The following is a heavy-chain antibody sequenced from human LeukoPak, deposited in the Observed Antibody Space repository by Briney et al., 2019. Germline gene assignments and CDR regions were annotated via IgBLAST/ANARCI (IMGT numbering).Heavy chain of an antibody. CDR1: GFTFSSYW. CDR3: ARVVDVTYCGGDCSIPLDAFDI. J-gene: IGHJ3*02. CDR2: INSDGSST. D-gene: IGHD2-21*02. Sequence: TGGSLRLSCAASGFTFSSYWMHWVRQAPGKGLVWVSRINSDGSSTSYADSVKGRFTISRDNAKNTLYLQMNSLRAEDTAVYYCARVVDVTYCGGDCSIPLDAFDIWGQGTMVTVSS. V-gene: IGHV3-74*01.